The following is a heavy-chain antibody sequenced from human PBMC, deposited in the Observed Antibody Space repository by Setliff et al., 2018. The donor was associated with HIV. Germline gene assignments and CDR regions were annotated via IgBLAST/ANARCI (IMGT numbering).Heavy chain of an antibody. J-gene: IGHJ2*01. D-gene: IGHD2-15*01. CDR1: GDSISNYY. V-gene: IGHV4-4*09. CDR2: IYTTGST. Sequence: SETLSLTCTVSGDSISNYYWSWVRQPPGKGLEWIGYIYTTGSTNYNPSLKSRVTISVDTSKNQFSLKLNSVTALDTAVYYCARGSQGSFDIDWYFDLWGRGTLVTVSS. CDR3: ARGSQGSFDIDWYFDL.